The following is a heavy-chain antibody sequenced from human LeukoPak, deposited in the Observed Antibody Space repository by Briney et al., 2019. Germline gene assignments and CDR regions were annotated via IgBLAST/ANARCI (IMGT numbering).Heavy chain of an antibody. CDR1: GYTFTSYG. Sequence: ASVKVSCKASGYTFTSYGISWVRQAPGQGLEWMGWISAYNGNTKYAQKLQGRVTMTTDASTSTAHMELRSLRSDDTAVYYCARDSADLDYYGSGSYWWGQGTLVTVSS. CDR3: ARDSADLDYYGSGSYW. CDR2: ISAYNGNT. V-gene: IGHV1-18*01. J-gene: IGHJ4*02. D-gene: IGHD3-10*01.